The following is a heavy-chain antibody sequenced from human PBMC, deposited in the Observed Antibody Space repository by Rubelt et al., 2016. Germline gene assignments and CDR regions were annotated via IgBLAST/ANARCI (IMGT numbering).Heavy chain of an antibody. CDR3: ARPQYSWVSTIDY. CDR2: IYHSGSP. V-gene: IGHV4-4*02. D-gene: IGHD6-13*01. Sequence: QLQLQESGPGLVKPSETLSLTCTVSGGSISSGNWWSWVRQPPGKGLGWIGEIYHSGSPNYTPSLKRHVTISVNQSKNQFSLKRTSMTAADTAVYYCARPQYSWVSTIDYWGQGTLVTVSS. CDR1: GGSISSGNW. J-gene: IGHJ4*02.